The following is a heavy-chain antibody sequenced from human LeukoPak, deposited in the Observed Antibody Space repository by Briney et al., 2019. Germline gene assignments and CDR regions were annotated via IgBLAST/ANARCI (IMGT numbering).Heavy chain of an antibody. CDR1: GDSISSFY. CDR3: ARDVVAAAGTWDY. D-gene: IGHD6-13*01. Sequence: SETLSLTCTVSGDSISSFYWSWIRQPAGKGLEWIGRIYSSGSTNYNPSLESRGTMSVDTSKNQLSLKLSSVTAADTAVYYCARDVVAAAGTWDYWGQGTLVTVSS. CDR2: IYSSGST. J-gene: IGHJ4*02. V-gene: IGHV4-4*07.